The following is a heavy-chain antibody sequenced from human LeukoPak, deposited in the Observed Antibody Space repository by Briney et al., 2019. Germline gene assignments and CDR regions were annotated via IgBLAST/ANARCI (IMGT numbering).Heavy chain of an antibody. CDR2: ISGSGDNT. V-gene: IGHV3-23*01. J-gene: IGHJ4*02. CDR1: GFTFSNYA. CDR3: EKVHGDPF. D-gene: IGHD4-17*01. Sequence: PGGSLTLSCAASGFTFSNYAMSWVRQAPGKGLEWISSISGSGDNTYHADSVKGRFTISRDNSKNMVYLQMNSLRAEDTAVYYCEKVHGDPFRGQGTLVTVSS.